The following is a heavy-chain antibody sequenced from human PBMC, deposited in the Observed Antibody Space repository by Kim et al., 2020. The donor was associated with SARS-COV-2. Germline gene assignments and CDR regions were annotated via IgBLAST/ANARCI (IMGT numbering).Heavy chain of an antibody. CDR3: ARDGGRIFRDAFDI. D-gene: IGHD3-16*01. J-gene: IGHJ3*02. Sequence: ADSVKGRFTISRDNSKNTLYLQMNSLRAEDTAVYYCARDGGRIFRDAFDIWGQGTMVTVSS. V-gene: IGHV3-30*01.